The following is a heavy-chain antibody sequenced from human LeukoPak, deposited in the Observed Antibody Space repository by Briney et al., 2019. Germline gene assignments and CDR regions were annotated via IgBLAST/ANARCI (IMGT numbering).Heavy chain of an antibody. D-gene: IGHD1-26*01. CDR2: IYYSGST. CDR1: GGSISSYY. CDR3: ARGEWELEIYFDY. Sequence: SETLSLTCTVSGGSISSYYWSWIRQPPGKGLEWIGYIYYSGSTNYNPSLKSRVTISVDTSKNQFSLKLSSVTAADTAVYYCARGEWELEIYFDYWGQGTLVTVSS. V-gene: IGHV4-59*01. J-gene: IGHJ4*02.